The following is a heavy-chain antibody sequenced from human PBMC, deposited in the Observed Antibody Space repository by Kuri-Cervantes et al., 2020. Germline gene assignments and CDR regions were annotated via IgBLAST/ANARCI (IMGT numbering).Heavy chain of an antibody. V-gene: IGHV4-4*07. CDR3: ARSKYYDSSGYYDAFDI. J-gene: IGHJ3*02. D-gene: IGHD3-22*01. Sequence: SETLSLTCTVSGGSISSYYWSWIRQPAGKGLEWIGRIYTSGSTNYNPSLKSRVTISVDKSKNQFSLKLSSVTAADTAVYYCARSKYYDSSGYYDAFDIWGQGTMVTVSS. CDR1: GGSISSYY. CDR2: IYTSGST.